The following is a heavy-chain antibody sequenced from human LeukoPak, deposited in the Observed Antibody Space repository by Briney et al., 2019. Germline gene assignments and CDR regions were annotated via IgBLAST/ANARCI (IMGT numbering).Heavy chain of an antibody. CDR1: GGSISSGDYY. J-gene: IGHJ6*02. D-gene: IGHD4-17*01. Sequence: KPSETLSLTCTVSGGSISSGDYYWSWIRQHPGKGPEWIGYIYYSGSTYYNPSLKSRVTISVDTSKNQFSLKLSSVTAADTAVYYCARENGDYVRGPYGMDVWGQGTTVTVSS. CDR3: ARENGDYVRGPYGMDV. CDR2: IYYSGST. V-gene: IGHV4-31*03.